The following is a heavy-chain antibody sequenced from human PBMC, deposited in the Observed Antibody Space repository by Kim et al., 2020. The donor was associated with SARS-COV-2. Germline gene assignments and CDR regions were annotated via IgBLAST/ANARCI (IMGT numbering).Heavy chain of an antibody. D-gene: IGHD3-22*01. CDR1: GGSFTSSSFY. CDR2: IYYSGST. Sequence: SETLSLTCTVSGGSFTSSSFYWGWIRQPPGKGLEWIGTIYYSGSTYYNPSLKSGVTISVDTSKNQFSLKLTSVTAADTAVYYCARLASDSTGHPEYFQHWGQGTMVTVAS. V-gene: IGHV4-39*01. CDR3: ARLASDSTGHPEYFQH. J-gene: IGHJ1*01.